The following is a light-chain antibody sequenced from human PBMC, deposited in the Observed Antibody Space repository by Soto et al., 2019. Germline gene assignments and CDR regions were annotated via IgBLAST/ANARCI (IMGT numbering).Light chain of an antibody. Sequence: DIPMTQSPSTLSASVGDRVTMTCRASQSISSWLAWYQQKPGKAPKLLIYKASSLESGVPSRFSGSGSGTEFTLTISSLQPDDFATYYCQQYNSYPWTFGQGTKVEIK. V-gene: IGKV1-5*03. CDR1: QSISSW. CDR2: KAS. J-gene: IGKJ1*01. CDR3: QQYNSYPWT.